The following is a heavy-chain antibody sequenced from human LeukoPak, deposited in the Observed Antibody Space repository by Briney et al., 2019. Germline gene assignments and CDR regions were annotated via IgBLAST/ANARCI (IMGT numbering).Heavy chain of an antibody. CDR3: AKETYYYDSSGYRGDAFDI. CDR1: GFTFSSYG. D-gene: IGHD3-22*01. Sequence: PGGSLRLSCAASGFTFSSYGMSWVRQAPGKGLEWVSAISGSGGSTYYADSVKGRFTISRDNSKNTLYLQMNSLRAEDTAVYYCAKETYYYDSSGYRGDAFDIWGQGTMVTVSS. CDR2: ISGSGGST. V-gene: IGHV3-23*01. J-gene: IGHJ3*02.